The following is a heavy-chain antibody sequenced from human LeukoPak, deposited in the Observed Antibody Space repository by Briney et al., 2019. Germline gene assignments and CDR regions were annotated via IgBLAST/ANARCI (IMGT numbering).Heavy chain of an antibody. V-gene: IGHV1-2*02. CDR1: GYTFTGYY. J-gene: IGHJ4*02. CDR3: ARPYSGSYNRSFDY. Sequence: WASVKVSCKASGYTFTGYYMHWVRQAPGQGLEWMGWINPNSGGTNYAEKFQGRVTMNRDTSISTAYMELSRLRSDDTDVYYCARPYSGSYNRSFDYWGQGTLVTVSS. D-gene: IGHD1-26*01. CDR2: INPNSGGT.